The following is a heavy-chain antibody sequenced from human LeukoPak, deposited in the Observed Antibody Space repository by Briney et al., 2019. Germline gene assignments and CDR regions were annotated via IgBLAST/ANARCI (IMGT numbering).Heavy chain of an antibody. CDR2: ISSSGSTI. D-gene: IGHD3-22*01. J-gene: IGHJ4*02. V-gene: IGHV3-11*01. CDR3: ATGEDSSGYSFDY. Sequence: KSGGSLRLTCAASGFTFSDYYMSWIRQAPGKGLEWVSYISSSGSTIYYADSVEGRFTISRDNAKNSLYLQMNSLRAEDTAVYYCATGEDSSGYSFDYWGQGTLVTVSS. CDR1: GFTFSDYY.